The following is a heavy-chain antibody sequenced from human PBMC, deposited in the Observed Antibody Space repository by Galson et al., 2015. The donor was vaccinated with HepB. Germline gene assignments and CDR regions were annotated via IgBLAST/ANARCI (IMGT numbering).Heavy chain of an antibody. CDR3: ARGIVVVPAATSIDAFDI. CDR1: GYTFTSYD. J-gene: IGHJ3*02. D-gene: IGHD2-2*01. CDR2: MNPNSGTT. Sequence: SVKASCKASGYTFTSYDINWVRQATGQGLEWMGWMNPNSGTTGYAQKFQGRVTMTRNTSISTAYMELSSLRSEDTAVYYCARGIVVVPAATSIDAFDIWGQGTMVTVSS. V-gene: IGHV1-8*01.